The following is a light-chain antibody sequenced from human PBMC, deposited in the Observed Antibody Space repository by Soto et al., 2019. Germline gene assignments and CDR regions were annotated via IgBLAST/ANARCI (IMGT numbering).Light chain of an antibody. V-gene: IGKV3-15*01. J-gene: IGKJ4*01. Sequence: EIVMTQSPATLSVSPGERATLSCGASQSVSSNLAWYQQKPGQAPRLLIYGASTRATGIPARFSGSGSGTEFTLTISSLQSEDFAAYYCQQYNNWPPLTFGGGTKVEIK. CDR3: QQYNNWPPLT. CDR2: GAS. CDR1: QSVSSN.